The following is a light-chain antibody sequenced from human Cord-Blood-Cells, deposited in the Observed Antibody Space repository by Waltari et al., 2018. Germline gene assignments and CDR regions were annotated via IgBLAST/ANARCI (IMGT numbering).Light chain of an antibody. J-gene: IGLJ3*02. CDR1: SSDVGGYNY. Sequence: QSALTQPRSVSGSPGQSVTISCTGTSSDVGGYNYVSWYQQHPGKAPKLMIYDVSKRPSGVPDRFSGSTSGNTASLTISGLQAEDEADYYCSSYTSSSTWVFGGGTKLTVL. CDR3: SSYTSSSTWV. CDR2: DVS. V-gene: IGLV2-11*01.